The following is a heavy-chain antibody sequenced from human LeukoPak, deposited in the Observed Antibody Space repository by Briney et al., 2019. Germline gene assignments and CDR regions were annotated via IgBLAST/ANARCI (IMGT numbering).Heavy chain of an antibody. CDR2: ISANSGKT. J-gene: IGHJ4*02. V-gene: IGHV1-18*01. CDR1: GGSFSSEA. D-gene: IGHD5-12*01. Sequence: ASVKVSCKAFGGSFSSEAISWVRQAPGQGLEWMGWISANSGKTNYAQKLQGRAIMTTDISTSTAYMDLRSLRSDDTAVYYCARVNSGYDYKGKWLQLPSSECDYWGQRTLVTVSS. CDR3: ARVNSGYDYKGKWLQLPSSECDY.